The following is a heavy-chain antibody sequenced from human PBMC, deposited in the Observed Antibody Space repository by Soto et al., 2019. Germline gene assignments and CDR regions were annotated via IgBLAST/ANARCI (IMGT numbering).Heavy chain of an antibody. CDR1: GGSISSYY. CDR3: ARAGATAIAIDY. J-gene: IGHJ4*02. V-gene: IGHV4-59*01. Sequence: PSETLSLTCTVSGGSISSYYWSWIRQPPGKGLEWIGYIYYSGSTNYNPSLKSRVTISVDTSKNQFSLKLSSVTAADTAVYYCARAGATAIAIDYWGQGTLVTVSS. D-gene: IGHD2-21*02. CDR2: IYYSGST.